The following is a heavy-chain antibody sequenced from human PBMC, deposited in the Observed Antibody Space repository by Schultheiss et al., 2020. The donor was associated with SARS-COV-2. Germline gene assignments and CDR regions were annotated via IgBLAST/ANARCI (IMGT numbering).Heavy chain of an antibody. J-gene: IGHJ5*02. CDR1: GFTFDDYA. CDR2: ISWNSSSI. V-gene: IGHV3-9*01. CDR3: ARAQGASSSRNWFDP. D-gene: IGHD6-13*01. Sequence: GGSLRLSCAASGFTFDDYAMHWVRQAPGKGLEWVSGISWNSSSIGYADSVKGRFTISRDNAKNSLYLQMNSLRAEDTAVYYCARAQGASSSRNWFDPWGQGTLVTVSS.